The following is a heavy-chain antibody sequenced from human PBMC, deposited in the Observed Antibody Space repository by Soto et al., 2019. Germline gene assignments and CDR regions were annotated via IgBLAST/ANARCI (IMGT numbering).Heavy chain of an antibody. J-gene: IGHJ5*02. CDR2: ISAYNGNT. Sequence: ASVKVSCKASGYTFTSYGISWVRQAPGQGLEWMGWISAYNGNTNYAQKLQGRVTMTTDTSTSTAYMELRSLRSDDTAVYYCAREGRVYVFGGVFYTLGCFDPGGRGPLVPVS. CDR1: GYTFTSYG. CDR3: AREGRVYVFGGVFYTLGCFDP. V-gene: IGHV1-18*01. D-gene: IGHD3-3*01.